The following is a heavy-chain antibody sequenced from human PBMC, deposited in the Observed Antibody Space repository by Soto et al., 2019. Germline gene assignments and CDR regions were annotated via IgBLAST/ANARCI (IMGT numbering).Heavy chain of an antibody. CDR1: GITLSTYG. CDR2: ISYDGNIK. D-gene: IGHD2-21*02. Sequence: QVQPVESGGGVVQPGRSLRLSCTAAGITLSTYGMHWVRQAPGKGLEWVAGISYDGNIKDYADSVKRRFTISRDNSKNTLYVQMNSLRAEDTAVYYCAGGDSGHYSFDYWGHGTLVTVSS. CDR3: AGGDSGHYSFDY. J-gene: IGHJ4*01. V-gene: IGHV3-30*03.